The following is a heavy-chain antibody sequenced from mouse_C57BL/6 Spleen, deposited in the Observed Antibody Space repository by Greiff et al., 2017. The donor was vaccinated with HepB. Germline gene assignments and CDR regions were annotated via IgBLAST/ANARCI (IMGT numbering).Heavy chain of an antibody. D-gene: IGHD2-2*01. V-gene: IGHV1-82*01. CDR2: IYPGDGDT. CDR3: ASQGDLIYYGYDVFAY. J-gene: IGHJ3*01. CDR1: GYAFSSSW. Sequence: QVQLQQSGPELVKPGASVKISCKASGYAFSSSWMNWVKQRPGKGLEWIGRIYPGDGDTNYNGKFKGKVTLTADKSSSTAYMQLSSLTSEDSAVYFCASQGDLIYYGYDVFAYWGQGTLVTVSA.